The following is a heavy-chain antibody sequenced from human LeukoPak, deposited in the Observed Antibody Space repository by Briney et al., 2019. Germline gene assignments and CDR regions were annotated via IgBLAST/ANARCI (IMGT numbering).Heavy chain of an antibody. J-gene: IGHJ6*03. Sequence: SQTLSLTCTVSGGPISSGGYYWSWIRQHPGKGLEWIGYIYYSGSTYYNPSLKSRVTISVDTSKNQFSLKLSSVTAADTAVYYCARGGSTYYDFWSGYQPYYYYMDVWGKGTTVTVSS. V-gene: IGHV4-31*03. D-gene: IGHD3-3*01. CDR3: ARGGSTYYDFWSGYQPYYYYMDV. CDR2: IYYSGST. CDR1: GGPISSGGYY.